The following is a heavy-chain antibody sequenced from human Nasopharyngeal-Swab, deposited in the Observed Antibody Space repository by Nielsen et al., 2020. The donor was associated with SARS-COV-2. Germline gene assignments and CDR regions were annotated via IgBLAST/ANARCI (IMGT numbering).Heavy chain of an antibody. J-gene: IGHJ6*02. Sequence: GGSLRLSCAASGFTFSGSAMHWVRHASGNGLEWVGRIRSKANSYATAYAASVKGRFTISRDDSKNTAYLQMNSLKTEDTAVYYCTRGGIVGPPELGMDVWGQGTTVTVSS. D-gene: IGHD1-26*01. V-gene: IGHV3-73*01. CDR1: GFTFSGSA. CDR2: IRSKANSYAT. CDR3: TRGGIVGPPELGMDV.